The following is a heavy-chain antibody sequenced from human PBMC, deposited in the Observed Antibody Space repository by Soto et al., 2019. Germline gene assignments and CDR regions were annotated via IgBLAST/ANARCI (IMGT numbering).Heavy chain of an antibody. J-gene: IGHJ1*01. CDR2: ISYDGSNK. Sequence: PGGSLRLSCAASGFTFSSYGMHWVRQAPGKGLEWVAVISYDGSNKYYADSVKGRFTISRDNSKNTLYLQMNSLRAEDTAVYYCAKSLVRYFQHWGQGTLVTVSS. V-gene: IGHV3-30*18. D-gene: IGHD2-8*01. CDR3: AKSLVRYFQH. CDR1: GFTFSSYG.